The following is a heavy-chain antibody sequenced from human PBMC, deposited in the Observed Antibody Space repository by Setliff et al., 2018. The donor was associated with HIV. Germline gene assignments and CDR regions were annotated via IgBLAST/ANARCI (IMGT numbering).Heavy chain of an antibody. D-gene: IGHD3-3*01. CDR3: ARTTLTIFGVVIPDY. Sequence: SETLSLTCTVSGASLTSGTYFWNWIRQPAGKGLEWIGRIYNNEATNYNASLKSRVTISVDTSKNQFSLKLSSVTAAGTAVYYCARTTLTIFGVVIPDYWGQGTLVTVSS. CDR1: GASLTSGTYF. J-gene: IGHJ4*02. V-gene: IGHV4-61*02. CDR2: IYNNEAT.